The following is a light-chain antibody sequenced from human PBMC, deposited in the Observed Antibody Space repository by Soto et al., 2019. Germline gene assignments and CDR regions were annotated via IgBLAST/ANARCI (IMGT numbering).Light chain of an antibody. CDR3: QQFVESPYT. CDR2: DAS. J-gene: IGKJ2*01. CDR1: ETVSRSY. Sequence: EIVLTQSPGTMSLSPGQRATLSCRASETVSRSYVAWYQQTPGQAPRLLIYDASRMATGIPDRFSGRGSGTDFYLNISRLEPEDVAVYYCQQFVESPYTFGQGTNLEIK. V-gene: IGKV3-20*01.